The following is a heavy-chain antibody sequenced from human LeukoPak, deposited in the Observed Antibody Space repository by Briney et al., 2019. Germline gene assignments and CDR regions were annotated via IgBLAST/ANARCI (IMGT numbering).Heavy chain of an antibody. CDR2: IHRSGST. CDR3: AREIVGGFNPGAY. J-gene: IGHJ4*02. D-gene: IGHD1-14*01. Sequence: SETLSLTCTVSPDSTTSDFWSWVRQPPGKGLEWIGEIHRSGSTNYNPSLQSRVTISIDRSKNQIALELSSVTAADTAVYYCAREIVGGFNPGAYRGQGTLVTVSS. CDR1: PDSTTSDF. V-gene: IGHV4-59*12.